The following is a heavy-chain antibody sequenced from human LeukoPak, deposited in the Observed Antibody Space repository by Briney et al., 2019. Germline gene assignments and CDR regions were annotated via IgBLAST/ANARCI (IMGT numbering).Heavy chain of an antibody. V-gene: IGHV4-34*01. CDR1: GGSFSGYF. CDR3: ATLRYSSSWFNY. CDR2: INHSGST. J-gene: IGHJ4*02. D-gene: IGHD6-13*01. Sequence: SETLSLTCAVYGGSFSGYFWSWIRQPPGKGLEWIGEINHSGSTNYNPSLESRVTISLDTSKNQFSLRLSSVTAADTAVYYCATLRYSSSWFNYWGQGTLVTVSS.